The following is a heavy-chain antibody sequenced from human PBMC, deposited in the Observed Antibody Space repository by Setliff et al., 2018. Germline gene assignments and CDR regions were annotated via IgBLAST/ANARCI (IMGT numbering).Heavy chain of an antibody. V-gene: IGHV3-NL1*01. CDR1: GFTFSTYR. CDR3: ARTCSGSGCYAGLES. D-gene: IGHD2-15*01. J-gene: IGHJ4*02. CDR2: IYSGGST. Sequence: GESLKISCAASGFTFSTYRMHWVRQAPGKGLEWVSVIYSGGSTYYTDSVKGRFTMSRDNAKNTMYLQMNSLRPEDTAVYYCARTCSGSGCYAGLESWGQGTPVTVSS.